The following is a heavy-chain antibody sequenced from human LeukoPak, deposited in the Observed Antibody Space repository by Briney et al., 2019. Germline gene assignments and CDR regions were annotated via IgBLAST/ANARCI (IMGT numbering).Heavy chain of an antibody. CDR3: TRGRGGYSYGSSFDY. D-gene: IGHD5-18*01. J-gene: IGHJ4*02. CDR2: IKQDGSEK. CDR1: GFTFSSYW. Sequence: GGSLRLSCAASGFTFSSYWMSWVRQAPGKGLEWVANIKQDGSEKYYVDSVKGRFTISRDNAKNSLYLQMNSLRAEDTAVYYCTRGRGGYSYGSSFDYWGQGTLVIVSS. V-gene: IGHV3-7*01.